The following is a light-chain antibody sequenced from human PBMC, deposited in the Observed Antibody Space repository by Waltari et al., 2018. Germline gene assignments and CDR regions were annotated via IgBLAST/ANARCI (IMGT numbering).Light chain of an antibody. CDR2: GAS. Sequence: EIVMTQSPATLSVSPGERATLPCRASQCVSSNLAWYQQKPGQAPRLLIYGASARATGISDRFSGCGSGTEFTLTISSLQSEDFAVYYCQQYNDWPLTFGGGTKVEIK. V-gene: IGKV3-15*01. J-gene: IGKJ4*01. CDR3: QQYNDWPLT. CDR1: QCVSSN.